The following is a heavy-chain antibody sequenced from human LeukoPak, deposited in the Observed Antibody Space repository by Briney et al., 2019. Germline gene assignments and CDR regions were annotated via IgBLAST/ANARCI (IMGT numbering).Heavy chain of an antibody. CDR2: ILYDGSNK. CDR3: ARVVAGSVYNSGMDV. J-gene: IGHJ6*02. V-gene: IGHV3-30*01. Sequence: GGSLRLSCAASGFTFSTYVMHWVRQAPGKGLQWLAVILYDGSNKYFADSVKGRFIISRDNSKNTLYLQMNSLTAEDTAVYYCARVVAGSVYNSGMDVWGQGTTVTVSS. CDR1: GFTFSTYV. D-gene: IGHD3-10*01.